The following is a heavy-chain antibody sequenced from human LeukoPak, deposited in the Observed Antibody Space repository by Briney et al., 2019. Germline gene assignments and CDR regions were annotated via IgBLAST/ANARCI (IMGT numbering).Heavy chain of an antibody. J-gene: IGHJ6*02. D-gene: IGHD3-16*01. CDR2: INHNGNVN. CDR3: ARGGGLDV. CDR1: GFTFSSYS. V-gene: IGHV3-7*03. Sequence: GGSLRLSCTASGFTFSSYSMNWVRQAPGKGLEWVASINHNGNVNYYVDSVKGRFTISRDNAKNSLYLQMSNLRAEDTAVYFCARGGGLDVWGQGATVTVSS.